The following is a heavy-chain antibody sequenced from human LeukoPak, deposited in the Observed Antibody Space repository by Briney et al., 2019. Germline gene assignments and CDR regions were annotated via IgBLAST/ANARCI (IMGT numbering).Heavy chain of an antibody. CDR2: INHSGST. CDR3: ARFAGSLQQLVPQHDY. Sequence: SETLSLTCAVYGGSFSGYYWSWIRQPPGKGLEWIGEINHSGSTNYNPSLKSRVTISVDTSKNQFSLKLSSVTAADTAVYYCARFAGSLQQLVPQHDYWGQGTLVTVSS. CDR1: GGSFSGYY. J-gene: IGHJ4*02. D-gene: IGHD6-13*01. V-gene: IGHV4-34*01.